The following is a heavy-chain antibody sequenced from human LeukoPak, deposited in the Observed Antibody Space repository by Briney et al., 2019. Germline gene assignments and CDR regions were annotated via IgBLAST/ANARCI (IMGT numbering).Heavy chain of an antibody. CDR3: ARGEDYYDSSGYRYYYYMDV. CDR2: IYYSGST. Sequence: SETLSLTCTVSGGSISSYYWSWIRQTPGKVLEWIGYIYYSGSTNYNPSLKSRVTISVDTSKNQFSLKLSPVTAADTAVYYCARGEDYYDSSGYRYYYYMDVWGKGTTVTVSS. V-gene: IGHV4-59*01. D-gene: IGHD3-22*01. J-gene: IGHJ6*03. CDR1: GGSISSYY.